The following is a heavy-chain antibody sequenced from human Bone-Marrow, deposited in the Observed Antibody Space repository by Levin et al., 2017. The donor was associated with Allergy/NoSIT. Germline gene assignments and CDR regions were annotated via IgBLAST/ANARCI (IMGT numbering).Heavy chain of an antibody. J-gene: IGHJ6*02. CDR1: NFTFRTHA. V-gene: IGHV3-33*01. Sequence: SCAASNFTFRTHAMHWVRQAPGKGLEWVAVIWYDGSSKYYGDSVKGRFTISRDNSKNTLYLQMNSLRAEDTAVYYCARDSRTVAYYYGMDVWGQGTAVTVSS. CDR2: IWYDGSSK. CDR3: ARDSRTVAYYYGMDV. D-gene: IGHD4-23*01.